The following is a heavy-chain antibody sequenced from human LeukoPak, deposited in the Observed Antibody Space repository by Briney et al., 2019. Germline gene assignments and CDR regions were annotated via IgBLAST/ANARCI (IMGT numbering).Heavy chain of an antibody. Sequence: GASVKVSCKASGYTFTSYAMNWVRQAPGQGLEWMGWISAYDGNTDYAQYLQGRVTMTIDTSTSTAYMELRSLRSDDTAVYYCARDGGQSYDILTGYYNNDWFDPWGQGTLVTVSS. J-gene: IGHJ5*02. CDR3: ARDGGQSYDILTGYYNNDWFDP. CDR1: GYTFTSYA. V-gene: IGHV1-18*01. CDR2: ISAYDGNT. D-gene: IGHD3-9*01.